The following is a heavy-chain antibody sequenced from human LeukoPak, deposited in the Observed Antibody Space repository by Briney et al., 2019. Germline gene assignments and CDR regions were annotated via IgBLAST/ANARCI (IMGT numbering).Heavy chain of an antibody. Sequence: SETLSLTCAVYGGSFSGYQWSWIRQSPQKGLEWIGEVHPSGATNFNPSLSSRVNMSVDTSKNQFSLKLGSVSAADTGLYYRARGLMRRVAPRIMIIRGVRLDPWGQGTLVTVSS. V-gene: IGHV4-34*01. D-gene: IGHD3-10*01. CDR3: ARGLMRRVAPRIMIIRGVRLDP. CDR2: VHPSGAT. CDR1: GGSFSGYQ. J-gene: IGHJ5*02.